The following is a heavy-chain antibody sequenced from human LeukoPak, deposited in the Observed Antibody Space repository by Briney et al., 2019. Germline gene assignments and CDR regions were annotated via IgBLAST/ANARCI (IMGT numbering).Heavy chain of an antibody. J-gene: IGHJ4*02. Sequence: SETLSLTCTVSGGSISSSSYYWGWIRQPPGKGLEWIGEINHSGSTNYNPSLKSRVTISVDTSKNQFSLKLSSVTAADTAVYYCASRRYSSGWYSHWGQGTLVTVSS. CDR1: GGSISSSSYY. V-gene: IGHV4-39*07. CDR3: ASRRYSSGWYSH. CDR2: INHSGST. D-gene: IGHD6-19*01.